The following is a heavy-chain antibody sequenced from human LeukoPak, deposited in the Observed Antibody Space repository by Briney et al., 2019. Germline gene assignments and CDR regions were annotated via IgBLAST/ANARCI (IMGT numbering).Heavy chain of an antibody. V-gene: IGHV4-30-2*01. D-gene: IGHD2-2*02. J-gene: IGHJ4*02. Sequence: SQTLSLTCAVSGGSISSGGYSWSWIRQPPGKGLEWIGYIYHSGSTNYNPSLKSRVTISVDTSKNQFSLKLSSVTAADTAVYYCARVGYCSSTSCYRDFDYWGQGTLVTVSS. CDR3: ARVGYCSSTSCYRDFDY. CDR2: IYHSGST. CDR1: GGSISSGGYS.